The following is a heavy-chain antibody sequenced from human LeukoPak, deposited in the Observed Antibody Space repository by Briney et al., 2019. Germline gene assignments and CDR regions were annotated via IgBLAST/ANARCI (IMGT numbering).Heavy chain of an antibody. V-gene: IGHV6-1*01. D-gene: IGHD5-18*01. CDR3: AGGRETAMSY. CDR2: TYHRSKWYN. Sequence: SQTLSLTCAISGDSVSSNSAAWNWIRQSPSRGLEWLGRTYHRSKWYNNYSVSVKSRITITPDTSKNQFSLPLKSVTLANTDVYYCAGGRETAMSYWGQGTLVTDSS. CDR1: GDSVSSNSAA. J-gene: IGHJ1*01.